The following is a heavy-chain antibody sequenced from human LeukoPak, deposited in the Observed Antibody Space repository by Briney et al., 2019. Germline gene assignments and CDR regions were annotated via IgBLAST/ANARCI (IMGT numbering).Heavy chain of an antibody. CDR1: GFTFSSYW. D-gene: IGHD1-1*01. V-gene: IGHV3-74*01. Sequence: GGSLRLSCAASGFTFSSYWMHWVRHAPGKGLVWVSRINSDGSSTSYADSVKGRFTTSRDNAKNTLYLQMNSLRAEDTAVYYCARGYNWNDEFDYWGQGTLVTVSS. CDR2: INSDGSST. J-gene: IGHJ4*02. CDR3: ARGYNWNDEFDY.